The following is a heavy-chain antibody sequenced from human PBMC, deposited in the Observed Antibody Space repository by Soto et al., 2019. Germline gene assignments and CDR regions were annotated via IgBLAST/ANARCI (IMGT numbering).Heavy chain of an antibody. V-gene: IGHV3-30*18. CDR2: ISYDGSNK. CDR1: GFTFSSNG. CDR3: AKGSTAMTYFDY. D-gene: IGHD5-18*01. Sequence: QVQLWESGGGVVQPGRSLRLSCAALGFTFSSNGMPWVRQAQGKGLEWVAVISYDGSNKYYADSVKGRFTISRDNSKNTLYLQMNSLRAEDTAVYYCAKGSTAMTYFDYWGQGTLVTVSS. J-gene: IGHJ4*02.